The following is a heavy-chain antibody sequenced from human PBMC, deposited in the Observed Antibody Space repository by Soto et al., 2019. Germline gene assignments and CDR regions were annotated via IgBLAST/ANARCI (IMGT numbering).Heavy chain of an antibody. CDR1: GFTVSEDY. J-gene: IGHJ4*02. D-gene: IGHD6-13*01. CDR2: ISSSSSYT. Sequence: GGSLRLSCAASGFTVSEDYMSWIRQAPGKGLEWVSYISSSSSYTNYADSVKGRFTISRDNAKNSLYLQMNSLRAEDTAVYYYARRGIAAGNVYFDYWGQGTLVTVSS. V-gene: IGHV3-11*06. CDR3: ARRGIAAGNVYFDY.